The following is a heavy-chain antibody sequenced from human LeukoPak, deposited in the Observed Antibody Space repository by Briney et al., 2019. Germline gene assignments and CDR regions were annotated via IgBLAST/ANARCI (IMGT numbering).Heavy chain of an antibody. CDR3: ARRTPRVVPAAIGAGWFDP. CDR2: IWYDGSNK. V-gene: IGHV3-33*01. J-gene: IGHJ5*02. CDR1: GFTFSSYG. D-gene: IGHD2-2*01. Sequence: PGGSLRLSCAASGFTFSSYGMHWVRQAPGKGLEWVAVIWYDGSNKYYADSVKGRFTISRDNSKNTLYLQMNSLRAEDTAVYYCARRTPRVVPAAIGAGWFDPWGQGTLVTVSS.